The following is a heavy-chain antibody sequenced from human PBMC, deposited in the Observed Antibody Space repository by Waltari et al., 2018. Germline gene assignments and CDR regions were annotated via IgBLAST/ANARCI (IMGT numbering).Heavy chain of an antibody. D-gene: IGHD2-2*01. CDR3: ARASTGLKLRRYYFDY. Sequence: QVQLQQWGAGLLKPSETLSLTCAVYGGSFSGYYWSWIRQPPGKGLEWIGEINHSGSTNYNPSLKRRVTITVDTSKNQFALKLSSVTAADTAVDYCARASTGLKLRRYYFDYWGQGTLVTVSS. CDR2: INHSGST. V-gene: IGHV4-34*01. J-gene: IGHJ4*02. CDR1: GGSFSGYY.